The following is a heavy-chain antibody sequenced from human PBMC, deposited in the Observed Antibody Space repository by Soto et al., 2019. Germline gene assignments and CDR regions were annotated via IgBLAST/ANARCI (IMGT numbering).Heavy chain of an antibody. Sequence: SETLSLTCAVSGGSISSSNWWSWVRQPPGKGLEWIGEIYHSGSTNYNPSLKSRVTISVDKSKNQFSLKLSSVTAADTAVYYCARDRAAVAGSYYYYGMDVWGQGTAVTVSS. D-gene: IGHD6-19*01. V-gene: IGHV4-4*02. CDR2: IYHSGST. CDR3: ARDRAAVAGSYYYYGMDV. CDR1: GGSISSSNW. J-gene: IGHJ6*02.